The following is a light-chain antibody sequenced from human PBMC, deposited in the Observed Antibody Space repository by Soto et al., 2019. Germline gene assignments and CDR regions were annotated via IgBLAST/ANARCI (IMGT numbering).Light chain of an antibody. J-gene: IGKJ3*01. CDR3: QQSYSTPRT. Sequence: DIQMTQSPSSLSAAVGDRVTITCRASQTFSNYVNWFQHRLGKAPKLLIYAASSLQSGVPSRFSGSGSGTDFTLTISSLQPEDFATYYCQQSYSTPRTFGPGTKVDIK. CDR1: QTFSNY. V-gene: IGKV1-39*01. CDR2: AAS.